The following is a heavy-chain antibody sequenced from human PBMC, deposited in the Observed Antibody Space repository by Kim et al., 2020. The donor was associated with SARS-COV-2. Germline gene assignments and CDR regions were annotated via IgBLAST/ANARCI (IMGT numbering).Heavy chain of an antibody. V-gene: IGHV7-4-1*02. Sequence: ASVKVSCKASGYTFTSYAMNWVRQAPGQGLEWMGWINTNTGNPTYAQGFTGRFVFSLDTYVSTAYLQISSLKAEDTAVYYCATPSGYSSGWYDYYYYGMDVWGQGTTVTVSS. CDR3: ATPSGYSSGWYDYYYYGMDV. CDR2: INTNTGNP. CDR1: GYTFTSYA. J-gene: IGHJ6*02. D-gene: IGHD6-19*01.